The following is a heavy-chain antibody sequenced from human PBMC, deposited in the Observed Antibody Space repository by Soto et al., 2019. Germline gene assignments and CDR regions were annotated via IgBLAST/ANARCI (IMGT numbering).Heavy chain of an antibody. D-gene: IGHD4-17*01. J-gene: IGHJ4*02. Sequence: KTSETLSLTCAVYGGSFSGYYWSWIRQPPGKGLEWIGEINHSGSTNYNPSLKSRVTISVDTSKNQFSLKLSSVTAADTAVYYCARFGSGDYGDYGYFDYWGQGTLVTVSS. V-gene: IGHV4-34*01. CDR1: GGSFSGYY. CDR3: ARFGSGDYGDYGYFDY. CDR2: INHSGST.